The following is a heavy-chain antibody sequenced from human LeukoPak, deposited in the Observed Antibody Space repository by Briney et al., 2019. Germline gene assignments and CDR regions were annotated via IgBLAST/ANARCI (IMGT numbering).Heavy chain of an antibody. Sequence: SQTLSLTCAVSGGSISSGGYSWSWIRQPPGKGLEWIGYIYHSGSTYYNPSLKSRVTISVDTSKNQFSLKLSSVTAADTAVYYCAGQLLSWFDPWGQGTLVTVSS. J-gene: IGHJ5*02. CDR1: GGSISSGGYS. CDR2: IYHSGST. CDR3: AGQLLSWFDP. D-gene: IGHD2-2*01. V-gene: IGHV4-30-2*03.